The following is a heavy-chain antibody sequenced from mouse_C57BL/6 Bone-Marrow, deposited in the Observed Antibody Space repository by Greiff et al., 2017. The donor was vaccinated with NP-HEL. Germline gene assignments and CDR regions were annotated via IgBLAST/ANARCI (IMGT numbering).Heavy chain of an antibody. V-gene: IGHV15-2*01. J-gene: IGHJ3*01. CDR3: ARSDNYDYDERFAY. Sequence: QVQLQQSGSELRSPGSSVKLSCKDFDSEVFPIAYMSWVRQKPGHGFEWIGGILPSIGRTIYGEKFEDKATLDADTLSNTAYLELNSLTSEDSAIYYCARSDNYDYDERFAYWGQGTLVTVSA. CDR2: ILPSIGRT. D-gene: IGHD2-4*01. CDR1: DSEVFPIAY.